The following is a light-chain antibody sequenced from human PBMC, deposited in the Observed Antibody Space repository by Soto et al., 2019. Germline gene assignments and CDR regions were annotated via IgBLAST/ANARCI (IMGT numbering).Light chain of an antibody. CDR3: PQSYCIPRT. CDR2: AAS. CDR1: RSISNY. Sequence: TESRSRLSPYLEKKDTITCRASRSISNYLNWYRQKPGIAPKLLIYAASSLQSGVPSRFSGSGSGTDFTLTISSLQPEDFATYYCPQSYCIPRTFG. V-gene: IGKV1-39*01. J-gene: IGKJ2*01.